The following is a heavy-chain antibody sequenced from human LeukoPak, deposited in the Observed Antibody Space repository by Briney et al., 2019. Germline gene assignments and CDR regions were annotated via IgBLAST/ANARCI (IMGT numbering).Heavy chain of an antibody. J-gene: IGHJ4*02. Sequence: GGSLRLSCAASGFTFSSYAMHWVRQAPGKGLEWVSPISSSTSYIYYADSVKGRFTISKDNAKNSLYLQMNSLRAEDTAVYYCARAGGSTVSHSDYWGQGTLVTVSS. V-gene: IGHV3-21*01. CDR2: ISSSTSYI. D-gene: IGHD4-17*01. CDR3: ARAGGSTVSHSDY. CDR1: GFTFSSYA.